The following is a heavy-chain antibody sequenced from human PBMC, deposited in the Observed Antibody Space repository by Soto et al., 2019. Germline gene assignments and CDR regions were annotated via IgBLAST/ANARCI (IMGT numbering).Heavy chain of an antibody. CDR3: AREGRITMIVVVIGPLDY. J-gene: IGHJ4*02. Sequence: GGSLRLSCAASGFTFSSYGMHWVRQAPGKGLEWVAVISYDGSNKYYADSVKGRFTISRDNSKNTLYLQMNSLRAEDTAVYYCAREGRITMIVVVIGPLDYWGQGTLVTVSS. V-gene: IGHV3-30*03. CDR1: GFTFSSYG. D-gene: IGHD3-22*01. CDR2: ISYDGSNK.